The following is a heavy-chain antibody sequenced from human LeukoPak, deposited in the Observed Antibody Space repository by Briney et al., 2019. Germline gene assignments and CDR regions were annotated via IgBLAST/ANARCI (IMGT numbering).Heavy chain of an antibody. Sequence: GGSLRLSCAASGFTFSSYSMNWVRQAPGKGLEWVSSINSSSGYIYYADSVKGRFTISRDNAKNSLYLQMNSLRAEDTAVYYCARVTGYMIEDYFDYWGQGTLVTVSS. CDR3: ARVTGYMIEDYFDY. CDR2: INSSSGYI. V-gene: IGHV3-21*04. CDR1: GFTFSSYS. J-gene: IGHJ4*02. D-gene: IGHD3-22*01.